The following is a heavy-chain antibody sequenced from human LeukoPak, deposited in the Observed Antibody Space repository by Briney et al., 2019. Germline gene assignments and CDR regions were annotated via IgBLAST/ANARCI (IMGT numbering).Heavy chain of an antibody. CDR1: GYNFGIFG. V-gene: IGHV1-18*01. J-gene: IGHJ5*02. CDR2: ISADSGNT. D-gene: IGHD2-2*01. Sequence: ASVKVSCKASGYNFGIFGMSWVRQVPGQGLEWMGWISADSGNTNYAQKLQGRVTMTTDTSTSTAYLELASLRSDDTAVYYCARVGVVVPAAWFDPWGQGTLVTVSS. CDR3: ARVGVVVPAAWFDP.